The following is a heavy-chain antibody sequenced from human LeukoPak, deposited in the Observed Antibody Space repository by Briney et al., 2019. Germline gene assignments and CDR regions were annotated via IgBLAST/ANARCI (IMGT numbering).Heavy chain of an antibody. D-gene: IGHD3-16*01. CDR3: TRDIGGRSAY. V-gene: IGHV3-74*01. CDR2: LNEDGGIT. CDR1: GFTFSSFW. J-gene: IGHJ4*02. Sequence: GGSLRLSCAASGFTFSSFWMHWVRQAPGEGLVWVSRLNEDGGITNYADFAKGRFTISRDNARNTLYLQMNSLSADDTAVYYCTRDIGGRSAYWGQGTLVTVSS.